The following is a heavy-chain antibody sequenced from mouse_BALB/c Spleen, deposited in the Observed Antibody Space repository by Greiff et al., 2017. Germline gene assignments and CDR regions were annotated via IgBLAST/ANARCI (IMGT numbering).Heavy chain of an antibody. D-gene: IGHD2-1*01. Sequence: EVQGVESGGGLVQPGGSRKLSCAASGFTFSSFGMHWVRQAPEKGLEWVAYISSGSSTIYYADTVKGRFTISRDNPKNTLFLQMTSLRSEDTAMYYCASGNYYYFDYWGQGTTLTVSS. CDR1: GFTFSSFG. CDR2: ISSGSSTI. V-gene: IGHV5-17*02. CDR3: ASGNYYYFDY. J-gene: IGHJ2*01.